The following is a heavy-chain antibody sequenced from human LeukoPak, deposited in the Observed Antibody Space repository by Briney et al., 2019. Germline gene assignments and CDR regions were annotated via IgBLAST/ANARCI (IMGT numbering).Heavy chain of an antibody. CDR3: ARTRYYYNSRSYGAQYYFDY. Sequence: SETLSLTCTVSGGSISSSSYYWGWIRQPPGKGLEWIGSIYYSGSTYYNPSLKSRVTISVDTSKNQFSLKLSSVTAADTAVYYCARTRYYYNSRSYGAQYYFDYWGQGTLVTVSP. D-gene: IGHD3-10*01. J-gene: IGHJ4*02. CDR1: GGSISSSSYY. V-gene: IGHV4-39*01. CDR2: IYYSGST.